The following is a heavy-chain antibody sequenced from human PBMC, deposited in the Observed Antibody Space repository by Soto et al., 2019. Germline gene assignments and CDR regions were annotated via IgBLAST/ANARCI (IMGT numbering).Heavy chain of an antibody. J-gene: IGHJ4*02. CDR2: IYYSGST. V-gene: IGHV4-59*01. D-gene: IGHD4-17*01. CDR3: ARGDYVRNIDY. CDR1: GGSIISYY. Sequence: PSETLSLTCTVSGGSIISYYWSWILQPPGKGLEWIGYIYYSGSTNYNPSLKSRVTISVDTSKNQFSLKLSSVTAADTAVYYCARGDYVRNIDYWGQGTLVTVSS.